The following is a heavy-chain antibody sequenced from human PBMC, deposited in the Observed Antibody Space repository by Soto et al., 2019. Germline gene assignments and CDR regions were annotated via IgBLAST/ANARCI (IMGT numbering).Heavy chain of an antibody. V-gene: IGHV1-69*01. J-gene: IGHJ4*01. D-gene: IGHD5-18*01. Sequence: QVQLVQSGAEVKKPGCSVKVSCKASGGTFSSYAISWVRQAPGQGLEGMGGIIPIVGTTNYAQKFQGRVTITADESTSTAYMELSSLRSEDKAVYYCSLGNSYGYLPFDYWGQGTLVTVSS. CDR1: GGTFSSYA. CDR3: SLGNSYGYLPFDY. CDR2: IIPIVGTT.